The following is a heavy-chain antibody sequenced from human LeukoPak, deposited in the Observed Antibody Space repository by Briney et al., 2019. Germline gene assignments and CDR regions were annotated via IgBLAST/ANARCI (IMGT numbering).Heavy chain of an antibody. CDR1: GGSIRSGSYY. CDR2: VYTRGTT. D-gene: IGHD5-18*01. CDR3: ARVYTVMRATTADHYHYYMDF. J-gene: IGHJ6*03. Sequence: PSETLSLTCTVSGGSIRSGSYYWSWIRQPAGTGLEWIGHVYTRGTTNYNPSVKSRVTVSLDTSKTQISLKLSSVTAADTAIYYCARVYTVMRATTADHYHYYMDFWGKGTTVTVSS. V-gene: IGHV4-61*09.